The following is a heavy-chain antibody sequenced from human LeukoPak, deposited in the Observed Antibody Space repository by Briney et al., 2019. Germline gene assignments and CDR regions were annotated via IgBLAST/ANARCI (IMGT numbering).Heavy chain of an antibody. CDR3: AKEYTMIVVVITLDAFDI. J-gene: IGHJ3*02. CDR1: GFTFSSYA. D-gene: IGHD3-22*01. V-gene: IGHV3-23*01. Sequence: PGGSLRLSCAASGFTFSSYAMSWVRQAPGKGLEWVSDISFSGGSTYYADAVKGRFTISRDNSKNTLYLQMNSLRAEDTAVYYCAKEYTMIVVVITLDAFDIWGQGTMVTVSS. CDR2: ISFSGGST.